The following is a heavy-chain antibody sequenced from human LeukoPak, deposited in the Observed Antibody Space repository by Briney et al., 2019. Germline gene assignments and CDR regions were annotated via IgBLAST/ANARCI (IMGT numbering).Heavy chain of an antibody. D-gene: IGHD3-10*01. CDR3: ARGRDWYGSGSFLDY. J-gene: IGHJ4*02. Sequence: PSETLSLTCELYGGSFSDYYWSWIRQPPGKGLEWIGEINDSGRTNYNPSLKSRVTISVDTSKSEFSLKLSAVTAADTSVYYCARGRDWYGSGSFLDYWGQGTLLTVSS. CDR2: INDSGRT. V-gene: IGHV4-34*01. CDR1: GGSFSDYY.